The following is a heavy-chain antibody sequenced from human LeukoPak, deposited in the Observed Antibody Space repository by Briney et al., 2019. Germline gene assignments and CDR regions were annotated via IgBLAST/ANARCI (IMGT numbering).Heavy chain of an antibody. Sequence: SETLSLTCTVSGGSIRSYYWSWIRQPPGKGLEWIGYIYYSGSTNYNPSLKSRVTISVDTSKNQFSLKLSSVTAADTAVYYCARVYYSNGYDYWYFDLWGRGTLVTVSS. V-gene: IGHV4-59*01. J-gene: IGHJ2*01. CDR2: IYYSGST. D-gene: IGHD6-25*01. CDR3: ARVYYSNGYDYWYFDL. CDR1: GGSIRSYY.